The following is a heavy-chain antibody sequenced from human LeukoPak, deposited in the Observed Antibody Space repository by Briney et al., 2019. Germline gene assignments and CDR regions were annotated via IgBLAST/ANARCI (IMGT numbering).Heavy chain of an antibody. CDR2: ISSSSSYI. V-gene: IGHV3-21*01. CDR3: ARDLPYYDSSGYPYFDY. CDR1: GFTFSSYS. D-gene: IGHD3-22*01. Sequence: PGGSLRLSCAASGFTFSSYSMNWVRQAPGKGLEWVSSISSSSSYIYYADSVKGRFTISRDSAKNSLYLQMNSLRAEDTAVYYCARDLPYYDSSGYPYFDYWGQGTLVTVSS. J-gene: IGHJ4*02.